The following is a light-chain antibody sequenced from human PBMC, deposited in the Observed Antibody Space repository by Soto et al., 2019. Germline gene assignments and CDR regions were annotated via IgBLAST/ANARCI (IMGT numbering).Light chain of an antibody. CDR1: QSVSSSR. Sequence: EIVLTQSPGTLSLSPGERASLSCRASQSVSSSRLAWYQQKPGQAPRLLISGASTRATGIPDRFSGSGSGTDFSLTISRLEPEDFAVYYCQDYGRSVWTFGQGTKVEIK. V-gene: IGKV3-20*01. CDR2: GAS. CDR3: QDYGRSVWT. J-gene: IGKJ1*01.